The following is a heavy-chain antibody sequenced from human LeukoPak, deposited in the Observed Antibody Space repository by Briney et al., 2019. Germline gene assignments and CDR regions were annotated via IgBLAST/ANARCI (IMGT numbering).Heavy chain of an antibody. CDR2: INPNSGGT. V-gene: IGHV1-2*02. CDR3: ARDPVRSSMVRGVIMLFDY. Sequence: GASVKVSCKPSGYTFTGYYMHWVRQAPGQGLEWMGWINPNSGGTNYAQKFQGRVTMTRDTSISTAYMELSRLRSDDTAVYYCARDPVRSSMVRGVIMLFDYWGQGTLVTVSS. J-gene: IGHJ4*02. D-gene: IGHD3-10*01. CDR1: GYTFTGYY.